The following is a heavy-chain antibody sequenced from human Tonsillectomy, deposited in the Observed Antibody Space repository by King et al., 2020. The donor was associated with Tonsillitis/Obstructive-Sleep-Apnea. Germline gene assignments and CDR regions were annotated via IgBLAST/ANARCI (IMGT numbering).Heavy chain of an antibody. CDR2: IYHSGIT. D-gene: IGHD3-10*01. J-gene: IGHJ4*02. Sequence: QLQESGPGLVKPSGTLSLTCAVSGGSISSSNWWSWVRQPPGEGLEWIGEIYHSGITNYNPSLKSRVTISVDKSNNQFSLKLSSVTAADTAVYYCVTQYYNGWRLDYWGQGTLVTVSS. CDR1: GGSISSSNW. CDR3: VTQYYNGWRLDY. V-gene: IGHV4-4*02.